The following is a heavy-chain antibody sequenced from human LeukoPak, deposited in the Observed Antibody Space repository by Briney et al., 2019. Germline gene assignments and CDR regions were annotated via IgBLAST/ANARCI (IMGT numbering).Heavy chain of an antibody. CDR1: GGSISSSSYY. CDR2: IYYSGST. J-gene: IGHJ3*02. CDR3: ARDRVYCSGGSCYSEFAFDI. V-gene: IGHV4-39*07. Sequence: SETLSLTCTVSGGSISSSSYYWGWIRQPPGKGLEWIGSIYYSGSTYYNPSLKSRVTISVDTSKNQFSLKLSSVTAADTAVYYCARDRVYCSGGSCYSEFAFDIWGQGTMVTVSS. D-gene: IGHD2-15*01.